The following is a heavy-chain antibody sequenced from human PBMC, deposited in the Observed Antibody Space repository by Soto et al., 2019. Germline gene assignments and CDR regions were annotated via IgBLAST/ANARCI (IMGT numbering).Heavy chain of an antibody. J-gene: IGHJ4*02. CDR1: GFTFSSYG. CDR2: ISYDGSNK. Sequence: GGSLRLSCAASGFTFSSYGMHWVRQAPGKGLEWVALISYDGSNKYYADPVKGRFTISRDNSKNTLYLQMNSLRAEDTALYYCAKDLYCSITSCYSHGYWGQGTLVTVSS. V-gene: IGHV3-30*18. D-gene: IGHD2-2*01. CDR3: AKDLYCSITSCYSHGY.